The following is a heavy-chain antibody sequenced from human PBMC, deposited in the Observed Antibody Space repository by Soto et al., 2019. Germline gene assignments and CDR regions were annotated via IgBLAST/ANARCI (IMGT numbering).Heavy chain of an antibody. D-gene: IGHD2-8*02. V-gene: IGHV1-18*01. CDR3: ARDRVYTGGSDADY. Sequence: QVHLVQSGAEVKKPGSSVRVSCKTSGYTFSNYAISWVRQAPGQGLEWMGWINTGSGYTNYAHDRVTMTNDAPTSTAYLEVTSLRSDAAAIYYCARDRVYTGGSDADYWGQGTLVTVPS. CDR2: INTGSGYT. J-gene: IGHJ4*02. CDR1: GYTFSNYA.